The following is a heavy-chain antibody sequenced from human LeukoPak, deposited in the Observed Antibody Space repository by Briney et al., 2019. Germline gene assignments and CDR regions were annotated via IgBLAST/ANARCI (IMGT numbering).Heavy chain of an antibody. D-gene: IGHD3-16*01. Sequence: ASVKVSCKASGYTFTGYYIHWVRQAPGQGLEWMGWINPNSGGTNYAQNFQGRVTMTRDTSISTAYMELSGLRSDDTAVYYCARGGGQVLKIRVNWFDPWGQGTLVTVSS. CDR1: GYTFTGYY. CDR3: ARGGGQVLKIRVNWFDP. V-gene: IGHV1-2*02. J-gene: IGHJ5*02. CDR2: INPNSGGT.